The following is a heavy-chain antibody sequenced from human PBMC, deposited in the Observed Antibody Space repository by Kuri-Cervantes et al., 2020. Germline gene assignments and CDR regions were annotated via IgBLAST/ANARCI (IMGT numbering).Heavy chain of an antibody. Sequence: SETLSLTCTVSGGSIGSSSYYWGWIRQPPGKGLEWIGSIYYSGRTYYNPSLKSRVTISVDTSKNQFSRKLSSVTAADTAVYYCARQSKWELHAQGSTFDYWGQGTLVTVSS. D-gene: IGHD1-26*01. CDR3: ARQSKWELHAQGSTFDY. J-gene: IGHJ4*02. V-gene: IGHV4-39*01. CDR1: GGSIGSSSYY. CDR2: IYYSGRT.